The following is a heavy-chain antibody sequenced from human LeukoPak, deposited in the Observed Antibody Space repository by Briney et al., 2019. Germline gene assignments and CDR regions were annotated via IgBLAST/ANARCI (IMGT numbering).Heavy chain of an antibody. Sequence: SETLSLTCAVYGGSFSGYYWSWIRQPPGKGLEWIGEINHSGSTNYNPSLKSRVTISVDTSKNQFSLKLSSVTAADTAVYYCARGVGDSSGYLTPANDYWGQGTLVTVSS. V-gene: IGHV4-34*01. CDR1: GGSFSGYY. D-gene: IGHD3-22*01. J-gene: IGHJ4*02. CDR3: ARGVGDSSGYLTPANDY. CDR2: INHSGST.